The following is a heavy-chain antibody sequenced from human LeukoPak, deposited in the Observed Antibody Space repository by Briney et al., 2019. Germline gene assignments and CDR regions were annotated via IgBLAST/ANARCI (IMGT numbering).Heavy chain of an antibody. D-gene: IGHD3-3*01. Sequence: SETLSLIRTVSGGSISSSSYYWGWIRQPPGKGLEWIGSIYYSGSTYYNPSLKSRVTISVDTSKNQFSLKLSSVTAADTAVYYCARTRGLFANWFDPWGQGTLVTVSS. CDR3: ARTRGLFANWFDP. V-gene: IGHV4-39*01. CDR1: GGSISSSSYY. J-gene: IGHJ5*02. CDR2: IYYSGST.